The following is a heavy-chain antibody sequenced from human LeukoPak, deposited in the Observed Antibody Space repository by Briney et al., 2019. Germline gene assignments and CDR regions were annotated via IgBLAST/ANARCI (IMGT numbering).Heavy chain of an antibody. Sequence: GGTLRLSCAASGFTFSSYAMHWVRQAPGKGLEWVAVISYDGSNKYYADSVKGRFTISRDNSKNTLYLQMNSLRAEDTAAYYCASHGHSSGWYYFDYWGQGTLVTVSS. CDR3: ASHGHSSGWYYFDY. V-gene: IGHV3-30*04. CDR1: GFTFSSYA. J-gene: IGHJ4*02. D-gene: IGHD6-19*01. CDR2: ISYDGSNK.